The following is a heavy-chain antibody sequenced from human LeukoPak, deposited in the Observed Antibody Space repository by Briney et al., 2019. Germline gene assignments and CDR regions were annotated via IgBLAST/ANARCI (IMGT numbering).Heavy chain of an antibody. J-gene: IGHJ4*02. CDR2: ISGSGGST. Sequence: GGSLRLSCAASGFTFSSYAMSWVRQAPGKGLEWVSAISGSGGSTYYADSVKGRFTISRDNSKNTLYLQMNSLRAEGTAVYYCAKVTGGNSEHDYWGQGTLVTVSS. CDR3: AKVTGGNSEHDY. V-gene: IGHV3-23*01. D-gene: IGHD4-23*01. CDR1: GFTFSSYA.